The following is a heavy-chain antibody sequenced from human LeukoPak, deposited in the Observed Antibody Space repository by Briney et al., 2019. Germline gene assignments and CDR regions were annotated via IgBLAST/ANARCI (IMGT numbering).Heavy chain of an antibody. D-gene: IGHD6-19*01. V-gene: IGHV3-53*01. Sequence: PGGSLRLSCAASGFTVSSNYMSWVRQAPGKGLEWVSVIYSGGSTYYADSVKGRFTISRDNSKNTLYLQMNSLRAEDTAVYYCARELVGRSSGWYVDYWGQGTLVTVSS. CDR1: GFTVSSNY. CDR2: IYSGGST. CDR3: ARELVGRSSGWYVDY. J-gene: IGHJ4*02.